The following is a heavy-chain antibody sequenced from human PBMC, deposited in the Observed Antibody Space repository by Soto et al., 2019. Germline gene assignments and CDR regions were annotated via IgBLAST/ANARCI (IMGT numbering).Heavy chain of an antibody. J-gene: IGHJ4*02. D-gene: IGHD6-19*01. Sequence: ASVKVSCKASGYSFTNNDVSWVRQATGQGLEWMGWMNPDSGGTNYGQKFQGWVTMTRDTSISTAYMELSRLTSDDTAVYYCATSRASISVAGETEYYFDYWGQGTLVTVSS. CDR1: GYSFTNND. CDR2: MNPDSGGT. CDR3: ATSRASISVAGETEYYFDY. V-gene: IGHV1-2*04.